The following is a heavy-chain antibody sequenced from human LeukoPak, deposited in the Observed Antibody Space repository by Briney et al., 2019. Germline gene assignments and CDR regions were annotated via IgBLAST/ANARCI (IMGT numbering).Heavy chain of an antibody. CDR1: GYTFTSYG. CDR2: ISAYNGNT. Sequence: ASVKVSCKASGYTFTSYGISWVRQAPGQGLEWMGWISAYNGNTNYAQKLQGRVTMTTDTSTSTAYMELSSLRSEDTAVYYCAREPRGEWLFPESPALNPGYMDVWGKGTTVTVSS. D-gene: IGHD3-3*01. CDR3: AREPRGEWLFPESPALNPGYMDV. J-gene: IGHJ6*03. V-gene: IGHV1-18*01.